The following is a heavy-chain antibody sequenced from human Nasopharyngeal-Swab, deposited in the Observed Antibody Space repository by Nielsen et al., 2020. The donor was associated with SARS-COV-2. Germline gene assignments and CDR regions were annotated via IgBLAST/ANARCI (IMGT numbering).Heavy chain of an antibody. J-gene: IGHJ3*02. CDR1: GYTFTGYY. D-gene: IGHD3-10*01. V-gene: IGHV1-2*05. CDR2: INPNSGGT. CDR3: ARGVGLPWFGDTVGAFDI. Sequence: ASVKVSCKASGYTFTGYYMHWVRQAPGQGLEWMGRINPNSGGTNYAQKFQGRVTMTRDTSISTAYMELSRLRSDDTVVYYCARGVGLPWFGDTVGAFDIWGQGTMVTVSS.